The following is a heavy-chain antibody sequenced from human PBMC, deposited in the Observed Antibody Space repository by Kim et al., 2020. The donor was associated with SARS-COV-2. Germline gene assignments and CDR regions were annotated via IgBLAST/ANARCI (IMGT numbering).Heavy chain of an antibody. CDR2: IKQDGTEK. CDR3: AREGNGDFNY. V-gene: IGHV3-7*01. Sequence: GGSLRLSCAASRFTFSSYWMSWVRQAPGKGLEWVASIKQDGTEKYYVDSVKGRFTISRDNAKNSLYLQMNSLRAEDTAVYYCAREGNGDFNYWGQGTLVT. J-gene: IGHJ4*02. CDR1: RFTFSSYW.